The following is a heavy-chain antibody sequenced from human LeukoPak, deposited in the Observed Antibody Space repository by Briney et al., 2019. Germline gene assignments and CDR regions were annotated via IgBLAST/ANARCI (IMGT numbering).Heavy chain of an antibody. V-gene: IGHV3-48*01. D-gene: IGHD2-21*01. CDR2: ISSSSSTI. Sequence: GGSLRLSCAASGFTFSSYSMNWVRQAPGKGLEWVSYISSSSSTIYYADSVKGRFTISRDNAKNSLYLQMNSLRAEDTAVYYCARVGPTSCGGSCPFDYWGQGTLVTVSS. CDR3: ARVGPTSCGGSCPFDY. CDR1: GFTFSSYS. J-gene: IGHJ4*02.